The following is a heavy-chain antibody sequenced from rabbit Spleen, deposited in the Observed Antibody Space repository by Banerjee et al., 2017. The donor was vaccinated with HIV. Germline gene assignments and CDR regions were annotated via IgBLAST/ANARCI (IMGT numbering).Heavy chain of an antibody. Sequence: QEQLVESGGGLVQPGGSLKLSCKASGFDLNNYGVSWVRQAPGKGLEWIAYIDPVFGATYFATWVNGRFTISTSTSLNTVDLKMTSLTAADTATYFCAGGGAFGYAGYAFAAGFNLWGPGTLVTVS. D-gene: IGHD6-1*01. J-gene: IGHJ4*01. CDR1: GFDLNNYG. CDR3: AGGGAFGYAGYAFAAGFNL. V-gene: IGHV1S47*01. CDR2: IDPVFGAT.